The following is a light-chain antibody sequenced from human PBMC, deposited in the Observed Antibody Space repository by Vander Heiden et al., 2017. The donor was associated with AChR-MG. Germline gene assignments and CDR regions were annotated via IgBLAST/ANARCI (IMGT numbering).Light chain of an antibody. J-gene: IGKJ2*01. V-gene: IGKV3-20*01. Sequence: EIVLTHSPGILSLSPGERATLSCRASQSVSSNYLAWYQQKPGQAPRLLIYGASSRANAIPNRFSGSGSGTDFTLTISRLEPEDFAVYYCQQDGSSPRTFGQGTKLEIK. CDR1: QSVSSNY. CDR2: GAS. CDR3: QQDGSSPRT.